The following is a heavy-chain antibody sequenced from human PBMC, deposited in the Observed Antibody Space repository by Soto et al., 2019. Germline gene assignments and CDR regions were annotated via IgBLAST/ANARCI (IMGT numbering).Heavy chain of an antibody. D-gene: IGHD1-26*01. CDR1: GFTFSSYV. Sequence: PGGSLRLSGAASGFTFSSYVMSWVRQAPGKGLEWVSTITDSGGNTYYADSVKGRLTISRDNSKNTLYVQMNSLTVEDTAIYYCAKKLGVSGSYPANYLDYWGQGTLVTVSS. J-gene: IGHJ4*02. CDR3: AKKLGVSGSYPANYLDY. V-gene: IGHV3-23*01. CDR2: ITDSGGNT.